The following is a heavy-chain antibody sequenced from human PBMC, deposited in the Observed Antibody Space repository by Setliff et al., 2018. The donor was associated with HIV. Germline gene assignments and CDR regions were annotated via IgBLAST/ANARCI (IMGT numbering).Heavy chain of an antibody. CDR2: IVGSGGST. CDR3: AKDRNRFYYDSSGYPDY. V-gene: IGHV3-23*01. J-gene: IGHJ4*02. D-gene: IGHD3-22*01. CDR1: GFTFSTYA. Sequence: GGSLRLSCAASGFTFSTYAMSWVRQAPGKGLEWVSAIVGSGGSTYYADSVKGRFTISRDNSKNTLYLQMNSLRAEDTAVYYCAKDRNRFYYDSSGYPDYWGQGTLVTVSS.